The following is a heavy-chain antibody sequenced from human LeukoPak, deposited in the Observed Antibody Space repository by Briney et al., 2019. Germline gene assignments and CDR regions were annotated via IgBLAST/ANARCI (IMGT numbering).Heavy chain of an antibody. J-gene: IGHJ4*02. Sequence: GGSLRLSCAASGFTVSNNYLHWVRQAPGKGLEWVSGISWNSGSIDYADSVKGRFTISRDNAKNSLYLQMNSLRAEDTALYYCAKSPTSGRGAYFDYWGQGTLVTVSS. CDR1: GFTVSNNY. CDR3: AKSPTSGRGAYFDY. V-gene: IGHV3-9*01. D-gene: IGHD3-10*01. CDR2: ISWNSGSI.